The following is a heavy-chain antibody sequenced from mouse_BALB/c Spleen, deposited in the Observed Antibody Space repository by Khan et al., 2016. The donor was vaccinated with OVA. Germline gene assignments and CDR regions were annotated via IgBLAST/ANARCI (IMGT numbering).Heavy chain of an antibody. CDR3: ARSPTEEGYWYVDV. V-gene: IGHV1-87*01. CDR1: GYTFTSYW. J-gene: IGHJ1*01. CDR2: IYPGDGDT. Sequence: QVQLQQSGAELARPGASVKLSCKASGYTFTSYWMQWIKQRPGQGLEWIGAIYPGDGDTRYTQKFKGKATLTADKSSSTAYMQLSSLASDDSAVYYCARSPTEEGYWYVDVWGAGTTVTVSA.